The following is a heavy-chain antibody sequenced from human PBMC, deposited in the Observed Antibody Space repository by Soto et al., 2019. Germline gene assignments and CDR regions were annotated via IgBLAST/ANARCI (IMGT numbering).Heavy chain of an antibody. CDR3: ARDPGTAMAFDR. V-gene: IGHV1-3*01. D-gene: IGHD5-18*01. CDR1: GYSFINSA. CDR2: INAANSDT. Sequence: ASVKVSCKASGYSFINSAMHWVRQAPGHRLEWMGWINAANSDTKYSQKFQGRVSITKDTSATTAYMELSSLTSEDTALYYCARDPGTAMAFDRWGQGTLVTVYS. J-gene: IGHJ4*02.